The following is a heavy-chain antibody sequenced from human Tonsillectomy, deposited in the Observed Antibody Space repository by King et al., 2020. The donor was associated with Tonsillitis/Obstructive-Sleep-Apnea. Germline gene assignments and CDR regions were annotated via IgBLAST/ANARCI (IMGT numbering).Heavy chain of an antibody. D-gene: IGHD3-10*01. CDR3: ATSRGITMVRGAPDLDY. Sequence: VQLQQWGAGLLKPSETLSLTCAVYGGSFSGYYWSWIRQPPGKGLEWIGEINHSGSTNYNPSLKSRVTISVDTSKNQFSLKLSSVTAADTAVYYCATSRGITMVRGAPDLDYWGQGTLATVSS. CDR1: GGSFSGYY. CDR2: INHSGST. J-gene: IGHJ4*02. V-gene: IGHV4-34*01.